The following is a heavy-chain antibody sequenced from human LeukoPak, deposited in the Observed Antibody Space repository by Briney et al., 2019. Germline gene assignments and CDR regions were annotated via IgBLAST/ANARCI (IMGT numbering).Heavy chain of an antibody. J-gene: IGHJ4*02. CDR2: INHSGST. D-gene: IGHD4-17*01. V-gene: IGHV4-34*01. CDR3: ARGESDGDLGLDFDY. CDR1: GGSFSGYY. Sequence: SETLSLTCAVYGGSFSGYYWSWIRQPPGKGLEWIGEINHSGSTNYNPSLKSRVTISVDTSKNQFSLKLSSVTAADTAVYYCARGESDGDLGLDFDYRGQGALVTVSS.